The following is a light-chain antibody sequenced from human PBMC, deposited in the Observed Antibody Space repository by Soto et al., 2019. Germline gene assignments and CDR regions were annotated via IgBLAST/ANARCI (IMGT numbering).Light chain of an antibody. CDR3: QQYGRSPWT. CDR1: QSVISSY. V-gene: IGKV3-20*01. CDR2: GAS. Sequence: EIVLTQSPGTLSLSPGERATLSCRASQSVISSYLAWYQQKPGQAPRLLFYGASSRATGISDRFSGSDSGKDFTLTISRLEPEDFAVYYCQQYGRSPWTFGQGTKVEIK. J-gene: IGKJ1*01.